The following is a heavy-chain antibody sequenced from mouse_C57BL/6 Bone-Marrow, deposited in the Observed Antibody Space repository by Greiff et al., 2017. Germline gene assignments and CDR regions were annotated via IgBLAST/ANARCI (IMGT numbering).Heavy chain of an antibody. CDR3: AREDYYGSSFFDY. CDR1: GFTFSDYG. CDR2: ISSGSSTI. D-gene: IGHD1-1*01. Sequence: EVNVVESGGGLVKPGGSLKLSCAASGFTFSDYGMHWVRQAPEKGLEWVAYISSGSSTIYYADTVKGRFTISRDNAKNTLFLQMTSLRSEDTAMYYCAREDYYGSSFFDYWGQGTTLTVSS. V-gene: IGHV5-17*01. J-gene: IGHJ2*01.